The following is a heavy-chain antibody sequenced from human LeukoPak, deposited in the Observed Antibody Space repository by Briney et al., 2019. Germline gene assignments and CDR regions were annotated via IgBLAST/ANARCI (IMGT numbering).Heavy chain of an antibody. D-gene: IGHD1-1*01. CDR2: IYHSGST. CDR3: ARGNWNDVVGYYFDY. CDR1: GYSISSGYY. Sequence: SETLSLTCTVSGYSISSGYYWGWIRQPPGKGLEWIGSIYHSGSTYYNPSLKSRVAISVDTSKNQFSLKLSSVTAADTAVYYCARGNWNDVVGYYFDYWGQGTLVTVSS. V-gene: IGHV4-38-2*02. J-gene: IGHJ4*02.